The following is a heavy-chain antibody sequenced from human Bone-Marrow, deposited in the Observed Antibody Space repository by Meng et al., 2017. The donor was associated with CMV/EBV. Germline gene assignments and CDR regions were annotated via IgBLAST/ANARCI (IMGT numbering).Heavy chain of an antibody. V-gene: IGHV1-69*05. J-gene: IGHJ4*02. CDR1: GGTFSSYA. D-gene: IGHD4-23*01. Sequence: NAAGGTFSSYAISWVRQAPGQGIEWMGGIIPIFGTANDAQKFRRRVTITTDESTSTAYMELSSLRSENTAVYYCARAGYGCNSPVDYWGQGTLVTVSS. CDR2: IIPIFGTA. CDR3: ARAGYGCNSPVDY.